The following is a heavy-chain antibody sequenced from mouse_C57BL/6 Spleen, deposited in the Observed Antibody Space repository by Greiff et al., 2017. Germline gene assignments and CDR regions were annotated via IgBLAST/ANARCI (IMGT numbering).Heavy chain of an antibody. D-gene: IGHD2-3*01. CDR2: IDPSDSYT. J-gene: IGHJ2*01. CDR3: ARGNGYSEYYFDY. CDR1: GYTFTSYW. V-gene: IGHV1-50*01. Sequence: QVQLQQPGAELVKPGASVKLSCKASGYTFTSYWMQWVKQRPGQGLEWIGEIDPSDSYTNYNQKFKGKATLTVDTSSSTAYMQLSSLTSEDSAVYYCARGNGYSEYYFDYWGQGTTRTVSA.